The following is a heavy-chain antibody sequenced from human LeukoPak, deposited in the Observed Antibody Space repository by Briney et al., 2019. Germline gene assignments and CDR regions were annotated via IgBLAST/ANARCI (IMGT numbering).Heavy chain of an antibody. J-gene: IGHJ6*03. V-gene: IGHV4-61*02. D-gene: IGHD5-12*01. CDR2: IYTSGST. Sequence: PSETLSLTCTVSGGSISSGSYYWSWIRQPAGKGLEWIGRIYTSGSTNYNPSLKSRVTISVDTSKNQFSLKLSSVTAADTAVYYCARVQPYDSHYYYYMDVRGKGTTVTVSS. CDR1: GGSISSGSYY. CDR3: ARVQPYDSHYYYYMDV.